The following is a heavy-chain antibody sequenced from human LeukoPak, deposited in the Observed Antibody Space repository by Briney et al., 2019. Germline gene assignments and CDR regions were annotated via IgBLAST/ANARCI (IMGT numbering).Heavy chain of an antibody. V-gene: IGHV4-59*01. CDR2: IYYSGST. D-gene: IGHD6-6*01. Sequence: PSETLSLTCTVSGGSISSYYWSWIRQPPGKGLEWIGYIYYSGSTNYNPSLKSRVTISVDTSKNQFSLKLSSVTAADTAVYYCARGRGVAARPVYYWGQGTLVTVFS. CDR1: GGSISSYY. J-gene: IGHJ4*02. CDR3: ARGRGVAARPVYY.